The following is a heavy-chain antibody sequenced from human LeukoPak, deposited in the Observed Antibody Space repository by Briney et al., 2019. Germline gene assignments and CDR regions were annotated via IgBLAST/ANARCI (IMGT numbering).Heavy chain of an antibody. Sequence: GGSLRLSCAASGFTFSDYYMSWIRQAPGKGLAWVPYISSSGSTIYYADSVQGRFTISRDNAKNSLYLQMNSLRAEDTAVYYCATYYDFWSGYYGGNGMDVWGQGTTVTVSS. CDR3: ATYYDFWSGYYGGNGMDV. CDR2: ISSSGSTI. J-gene: IGHJ6*02. V-gene: IGHV3-11*01. D-gene: IGHD3-3*01. CDR1: GFTFSDYY.